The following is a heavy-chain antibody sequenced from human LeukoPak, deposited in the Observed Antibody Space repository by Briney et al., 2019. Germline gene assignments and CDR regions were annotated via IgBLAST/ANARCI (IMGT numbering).Heavy chain of an antibody. D-gene: IGHD2-21*01. Sequence: PGGSLRLSCAASGFTFDDYAMHWAWQAPGKGLEWVSGISWNSGSIGYADSVKGRFTISRDNAKNSLYLQMNSLRAEDTAVYYCARVAYCGGDCYSIDYWGQGTLVTVSS. J-gene: IGHJ4*02. CDR1: GFTFDDYA. CDR2: ISWNSGSI. V-gene: IGHV3-9*01. CDR3: ARVAYCGGDCYSIDY.